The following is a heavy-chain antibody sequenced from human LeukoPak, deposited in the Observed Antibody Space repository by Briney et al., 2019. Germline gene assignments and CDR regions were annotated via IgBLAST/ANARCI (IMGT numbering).Heavy chain of an antibody. CDR3: ARGGTYNDILSFDP. J-gene: IGHJ5*02. CDR1: GGSISYYY. D-gene: IGHD3-9*01. Sequence: SETLSLTCTVSGGSISYYYWTWIRQSPGKGLEWTGQIYYTGSTYYNPSLKRRVTISVDTSRNQSSLNLTSVTAADTAVYYCARGGTYNDILSFDPWGQGTLVTVSS. V-gene: IGHV4-59*01. CDR2: IYYTGST.